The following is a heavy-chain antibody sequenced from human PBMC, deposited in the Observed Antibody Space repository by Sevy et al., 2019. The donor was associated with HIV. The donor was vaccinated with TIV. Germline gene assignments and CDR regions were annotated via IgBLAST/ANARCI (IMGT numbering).Heavy chain of an antibody. CDR3: AKAPPGHCSSGSCPRAYYYYGMDV. D-gene: IGHD2-15*01. V-gene: IGHV3-23*01. CDR1: GLTLSSYA. J-gene: IGHJ6*02. CDR2: ISGRGGST. Sequence: GGSLRLSCADSGLTLSSYAMNWVRQAPGKGLEWVSAISGRGGSTYYADSVEGRFTISRDNSKNRLYLQRNSLRAEDTAVYYCAKAPPGHCSSGSCPRAYYYYGMDVWGQGTTVTVSS.